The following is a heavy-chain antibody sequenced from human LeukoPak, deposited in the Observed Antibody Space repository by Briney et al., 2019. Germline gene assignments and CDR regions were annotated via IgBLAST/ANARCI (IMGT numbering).Heavy chain of an antibody. D-gene: IGHD3-10*01. J-gene: IGHJ4*02. V-gene: IGHV3-66*01. CDR1: GFTVSGNY. Sequence: GGSLRLSCAASGFTVSGNYMSWVRQAPGKGLEWVSVIYSGGSTSYADSVKGRFTISRDNSKNTLSLLMNSLRDEDAAVYYCARDWDGSGRFDYWGQGTLVTVSS. CDR3: ARDWDGSGRFDY. CDR2: IYSGGST.